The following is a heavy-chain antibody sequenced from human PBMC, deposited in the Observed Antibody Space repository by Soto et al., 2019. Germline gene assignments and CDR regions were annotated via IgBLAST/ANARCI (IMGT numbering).Heavy chain of an antibody. CDR2: ISAYNGNT. CDR3: ARDVGDILTGYFSGDAFDI. D-gene: IGHD3-9*01. V-gene: IGHV1-18*01. J-gene: IGHJ3*02. Sequence: QVQLVQSGAEVKKPGASVKVSCKASGYTFTSYGISWVRQAPGQGLEWMGWISAYNGNTNYAQKLQGRVTMTTDTSTSTAYMELRSLRSDDRAVYYCARDVGDILTGYFSGDAFDIWGQGTMVTVSS. CDR1: GYTFTSYG.